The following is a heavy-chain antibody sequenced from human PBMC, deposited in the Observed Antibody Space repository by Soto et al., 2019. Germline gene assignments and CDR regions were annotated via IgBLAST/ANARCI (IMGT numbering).Heavy chain of an antibody. CDR2: IYPGDSDT. J-gene: IGHJ5*02. CDR1: GYTFTSHW. CDR3: ARLQQLVGGWFDP. Sequence: PGESLKISCKGSGYTFTSHWIGWVRQMPGKGLEWMGIIYPGDSDTRYSPSFQGQVTISADKSINTVYLQWSSLKASDIAVHYCARLQQLVGGWFDPWGQGTLVTVSS. V-gene: IGHV5-51*01. D-gene: IGHD6-13*01.